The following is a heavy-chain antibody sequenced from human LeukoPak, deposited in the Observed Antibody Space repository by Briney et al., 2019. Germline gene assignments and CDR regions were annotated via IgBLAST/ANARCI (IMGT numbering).Heavy chain of an antibody. CDR3: ARVKASSTSWTFDQ. J-gene: IGHJ4*02. V-gene: IGHV4-4*07. CDR2: IYSSGST. Sequence: SETLSLTCSVSGGSANSYYWSWIRQSGGKGLEWIGRIYSSGSTVYNPSLNSRLTMSIDTSKNQFSLTLKSVTATDTAVYYCARVKASSTSWTFDQWGQGALVTVSS. CDR1: GGSANSYY. D-gene: IGHD2-2*01.